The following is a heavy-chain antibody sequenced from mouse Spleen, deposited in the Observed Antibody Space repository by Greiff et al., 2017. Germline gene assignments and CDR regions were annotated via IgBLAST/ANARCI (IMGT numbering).Heavy chain of an antibody. Sequence: VQLKESGPGLVKPSQTVFLTCTVTGISITTGNYRWSWIRQFPGNKLEWIGYIYYSGTITYNPSLTSRTTITRNTPKNQFFLEMNSLTAEDTATYYCARGDGYNWYFDVWGAGTTVTVSS. J-gene: IGHJ1*01. V-gene: IGHV3-5*01. CDR1: GISITTGNYR. D-gene: IGHD2-3*01. CDR3: ARGDGYNWYFDV. CDR2: IYYSGTI.